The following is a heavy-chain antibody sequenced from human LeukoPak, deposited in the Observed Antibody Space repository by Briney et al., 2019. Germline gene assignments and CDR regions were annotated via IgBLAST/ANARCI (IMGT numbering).Heavy chain of an antibody. D-gene: IGHD1-1*01. V-gene: IGHV3-74*01. J-gene: IGHJ4*02. CDR1: GFTFRNYW. CDR3: VRLLDVDY. CDR2: INRDGTTA. Sequence: PGGPLRLSCAASGFTFRNYWMHWVRHAPGKGLVWVSRINRDGTTADYAGSVKGRLTISRDNAKNMVYLQMDSLRAEDTAVYYCVRLLDVDYWGQGTLVAVSS.